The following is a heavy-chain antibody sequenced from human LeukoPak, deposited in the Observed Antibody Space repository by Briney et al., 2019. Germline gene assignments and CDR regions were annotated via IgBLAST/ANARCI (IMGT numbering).Heavy chain of an antibody. CDR2: IYYTGRA. Sequence: SETLSLTCTVSGGSITSDYWSWIRQTPGKGPEWIGYIYYTGRANYNPSLKSRVTMSVDTSKNQFSLKLSSVTAADTAVYYCARRRGDGASDIWGQGTMVIVSS. CDR1: GGSITSDY. V-gene: IGHV4-59*08. J-gene: IGHJ3*02. CDR3: ARRRGDGASDI. D-gene: IGHD3-10*01.